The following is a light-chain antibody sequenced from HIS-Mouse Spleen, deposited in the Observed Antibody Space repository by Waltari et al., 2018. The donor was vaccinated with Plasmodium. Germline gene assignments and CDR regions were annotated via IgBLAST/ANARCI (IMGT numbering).Light chain of an antibody. V-gene: IGKV3-15*01. CDR1: MSVSSN. CDR2: GAS. CDR3: QQYNNWSFT. Sequence: EIVMTQSPATLSVSPGDRATLACRASMSVSSNLAGYQQKPGQSPRLLIYGASTRATGIPARFSGSGSGTEFTLTISSLQSEDFAVYYCQQYNNWSFTFGPGTKVDIK. J-gene: IGKJ3*01.